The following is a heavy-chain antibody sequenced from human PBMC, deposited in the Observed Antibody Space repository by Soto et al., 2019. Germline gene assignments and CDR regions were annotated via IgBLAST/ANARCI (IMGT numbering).Heavy chain of an antibody. Sequence: GGSLRLSCAASGFTFSSYGMHWVRQAPGKGLEWVAVISYDGSNKYYADSVKGRFTISRDNSKNTLYLQMNSLRAEDTAVYYCAKDFYYDSSGYADYWGQGTLVTVSS. CDR1: GFTFSSYG. D-gene: IGHD3-22*01. CDR2: ISYDGSNK. CDR3: AKDFYYDSSGYADY. V-gene: IGHV3-30*18. J-gene: IGHJ4*02.